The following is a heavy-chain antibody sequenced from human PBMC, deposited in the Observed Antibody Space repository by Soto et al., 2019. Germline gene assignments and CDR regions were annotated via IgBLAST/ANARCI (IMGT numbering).Heavy chain of an antibody. Sequence: ASVKVSCKSSGYTFTGYYMHWVRQAPGQGLEWMGGIDPTSGDTNYAENFQGRVTMTRDTSISTAYMQLSSLRSDDTAVYYCASPIAVAGPPAFSYWGQGTLVNVSS. CDR3: ASPIAVAGPPAFSY. J-gene: IGHJ4*02. D-gene: IGHD6-19*01. CDR2: IDPTSGDT. CDR1: GYTFTGYY. V-gene: IGHV1-2*02.